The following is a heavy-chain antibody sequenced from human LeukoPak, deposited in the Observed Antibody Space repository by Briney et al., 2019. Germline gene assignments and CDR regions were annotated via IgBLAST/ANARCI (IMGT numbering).Heavy chain of an antibody. CDR1: GFTFSSYS. Sequence: GGSLRLSCAASGFTFSSYSMNWVRQAPGKGLEWVSSISSSSSYIYYADSVKGRFTISRDNAKNSLHLQMNSLRAEDTAVYYCARGDVADVVYWGQGTLVTVSS. D-gene: IGHD2-21*01. V-gene: IGHV3-21*01. J-gene: IGHJ4*02. CDR2: ISSSSSYI. CDR3: ARGDVADVVY.